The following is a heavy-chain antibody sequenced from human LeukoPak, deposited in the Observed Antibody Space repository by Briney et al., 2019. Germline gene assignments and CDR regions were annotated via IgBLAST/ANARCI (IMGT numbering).Heavy chain of an antibody. CDR3: ARGQGSSGWYWFDP. CDR1: GYTVTTYY. CDR2: LNPSGGSS. D-gene: IGHD6-19*01. J-gene: IGHJ5*02. Sequence: ASVKVSCKASGYTVTTYYMHWVRQAPGQGLEWMGILNPSGGSSSYAQKFQGRATLTRATSTSTVYMELSSLRSDDTAVYYCARGQGSSGWYWFDPWGQGTLVTVSS. V-gene: IGHV1-46*01.